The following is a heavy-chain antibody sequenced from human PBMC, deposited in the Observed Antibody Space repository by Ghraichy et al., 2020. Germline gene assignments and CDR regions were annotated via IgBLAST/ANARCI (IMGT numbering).Heavy chain of an antibody. CDR1: GFTFSSYS. Sequence: GGSLRLSCAASGFTFSSYSMNWVRQAPGKGLEWVSSISSSSSYIYYADSVKGRFTISRDNAKNSLYLQMNSLRAEDTAVYYCARVARYDFWSGYYNRGLDYYGMDVWGQGTTVTVSS. CDR3: ARVARYDFWSGYYNRGLDYYGMDV. CDR2: ISSSSSYI. D-gene: IGHD3-3*01. J-gene: IGHJ6*02. V-gene: IGHV3-21*01.